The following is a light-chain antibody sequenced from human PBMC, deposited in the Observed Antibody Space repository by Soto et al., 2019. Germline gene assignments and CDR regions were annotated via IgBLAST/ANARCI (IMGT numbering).Light chain of an antibody. CDR2: EVS. J-gene: IGLJ1*01. CDR1: SSDVGGYNY. Sequence: QSALTQPASVSGSPGQSITISGTGSSSDVGGYNYVSWYQQHPGKAPKLMIYEVSNRPSGVSNRFSGSKSGNTDSLTISGLQAEDEADYYCSSYTSSSTSYVFGTGTKLTVL. CDR3: SSYTSSSTSYV. V-gene: IGLV2-14*01.